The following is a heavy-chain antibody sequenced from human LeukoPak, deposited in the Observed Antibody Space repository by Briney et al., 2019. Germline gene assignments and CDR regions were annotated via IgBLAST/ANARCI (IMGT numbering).Heavy chain of an antibody. J-gene: IGHJ4*02. CDR1: GFTFSSYD. CDR2: IRYDGSNK. Sequence: GGSLRLSCAASGFTFSSYDMHWVRQAPGKGLEWLAFIRYDGSNKYYADSVKGRFTISRDNSKNTLYLQMNSLRAEDTAVYYCAKGTGYYDSSGSPYWGQGALVTVSS. CDR3: AKGTGYYDSSGSPY. V-gene: IGHV3-30*02. D-gene: IGHD3-22*01.